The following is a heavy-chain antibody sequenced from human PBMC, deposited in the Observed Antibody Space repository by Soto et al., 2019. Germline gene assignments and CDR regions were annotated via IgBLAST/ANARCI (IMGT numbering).Heavy chain of an antibody. V-gene: IGHV4-4*07. CDR1: GASMNSYH. D-gene: IGHD6-13*01. CDR2: IHSSGST. CDR3: ARDQGVAAAGITWFDP. Sequence: QVQLQASGPGLVKPSGTLSLTCTVSGASMNSYHWSWIRQPAGKGLEWIGHIHSSGSTNYNPSLKSRVTMSVDTSKNQFSLRLMSLTAADTAVYYCARDQGVAAAGITWFDPWGQGSLVTVSS. J-gene: IGHJ5*02.